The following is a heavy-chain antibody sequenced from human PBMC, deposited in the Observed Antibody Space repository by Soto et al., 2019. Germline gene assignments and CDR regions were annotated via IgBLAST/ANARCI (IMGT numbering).Heavy chain of an antibody. J-gene: IGHJ4*02. D-gene: IGHD2-21*02. CDR3: AKDRRVSGYSGDSYFDY. CDR2: ISDSGDST. CDR1: GFTFSSYA. Sequence: EVQLLESGGGLVQPGGSLRLSCTASGFTFSSYAMTWVRQAPGKGLEWLSTISDSGDSTYYADSVKGRFTISRDNSKNTLYLQMNSLRAEDTAVYYCAKDRRVSGYSGDSYFDYWGQGTLVTVSS. V-gene: IGHV3-23*01.